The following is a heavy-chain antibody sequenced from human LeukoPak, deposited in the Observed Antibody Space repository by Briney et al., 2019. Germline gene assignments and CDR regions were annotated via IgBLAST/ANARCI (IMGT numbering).Heavy chain of an antibody. Sequence: GASVKVSCNASGYTFTGYYMHWVRQAPGKGLEWMGWINPDSGGTNFAQKFRGRVTMTRDTSISTAYMELSRLRSDDTAVYYCGRDFRDSLDYWGQGTLVTVSS. J-gene: IGHJ4*02. V-gene: IGHV1-2*02. CDR2: INPDSGGT. CDR3: GRDFRDSLDY. CDR1: GYTFTGYY.